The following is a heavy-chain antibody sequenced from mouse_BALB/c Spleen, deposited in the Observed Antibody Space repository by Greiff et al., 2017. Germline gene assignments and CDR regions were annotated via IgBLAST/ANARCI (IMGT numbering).Heavy chain of an antibody. V-gene: IGHV5-9-3*01. J-gene: IGHJ4*01. CDR1: GFTFSSYA. D-gene: IGHD1-3*01. Sequence: EVQLQESGGGLVKPGGSLKLSCAASGFTFSSYAMSWVRQTPEKRLEWVATISSGGSYTYYPDSVKGRFTISRDNAKNTLYLQMSSLRSEDTAMYYCARHVGKGYAMDYWGQGTTVTVSS. CDR3: ARHVGKGYAMDY. CDR2: ISSGGSYT.